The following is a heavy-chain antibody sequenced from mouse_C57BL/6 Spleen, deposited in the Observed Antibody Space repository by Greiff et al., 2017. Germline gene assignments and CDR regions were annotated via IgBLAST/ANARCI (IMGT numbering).Heavy chain of an antibody. V-gene: IGHV1-50*01. CDR2: IDPSDSYT. J-gene: IGHJ4*01. Sequence: QVQLKQPGAELVKPGASVKLSCKASGYTFTSYWMQWVKQRPGQGLEWIGEIDPSDSYTNYNQKFKGKATLTVDTSSSTAYMQLSSLTSEDSAVYYCARRDSNDAMDYWGQGTSVTVSS. D-gene: IGHD2-5*01. CDR3: ARRDSNDAMDY. CDR1: GYTFTSYW.